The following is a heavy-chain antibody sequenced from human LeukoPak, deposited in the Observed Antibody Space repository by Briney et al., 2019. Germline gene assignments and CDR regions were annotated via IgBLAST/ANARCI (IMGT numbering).Heavy chain of an antibody. CDR1: RFTFTKYW. D-gene: IGHD3-16*01. CDR3: ANLNFDGGS. Sequence: PGGSLRLSCAASRFTFTKYWMAWVRQAPGKGLEWVANIKQDGSEMHYVDSVKGRFTIPRDNARNSLYLQMNNLRAEDTAIYYCANLNFDGGSWGQGTLVIVSS. V-gene: IGHV3-7*03. CDR2: IKQDGSEM. J-gene: IGHJ5*02.